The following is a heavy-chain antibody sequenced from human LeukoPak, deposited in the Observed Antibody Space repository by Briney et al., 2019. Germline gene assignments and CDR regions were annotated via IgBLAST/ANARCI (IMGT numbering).Heavy chain of an antibody. CDR2: IYHSGST. CDR3: VLGYYDSSGYNDY. Sequence: SETLSLTCTVSGYSISSGYYWGWIRQPPGKGLEWIGSIYHSGSTYYNPSLKSRVTISVDTSKNQFSLKLSSVTAADTAVYYCVLGYYDSSGYNDYWGQGTLVIFSS. CDR1: GYSISSGYY. J-gene: IGHJ4*02. D-gene: IGHD3-22*01. V-gene: IGHV4-38-2*02.